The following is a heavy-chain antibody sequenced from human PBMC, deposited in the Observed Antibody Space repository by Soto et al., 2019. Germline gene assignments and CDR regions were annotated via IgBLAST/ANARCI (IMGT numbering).Heavy chain of an antibody. V-gene: IGHV4-39*01. Sequence: PSETLSLTCTVSGGSISSSSYYWGWIRQPLGKGLEWIGSIYYSGSTYYNPSLKSRVTISVDTSKNQFSLKLSSVTAADTAVYYCARPSDYWGPFDYSGQGTLVTVS. CDR2: IYYSGST. J-gene: IGHJ4*02. D-gene: IGHD7-27*01. CDR1: GGSISSSSYY. CDR3: ARPSDYWGPFDY.